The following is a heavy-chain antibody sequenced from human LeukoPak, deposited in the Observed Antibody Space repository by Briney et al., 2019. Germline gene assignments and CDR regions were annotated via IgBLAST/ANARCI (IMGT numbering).Heavy chain of an antibody. D-gene: IGHD4-17*01. CDR1: GFTFSDYA. Sequence: GGSLRLSCTASGFTFSDYAMSWVRQAPGQGLEWVGFIRSKAYGGTTEYAASVKGRFTMSRYDSRSIAYLQMNSLKTEDTAVYYCTRDLGNEYGDYGSRYWGQGTQVTVSS. CDR2: IRSKAYGGTT. J-gene: IGHJ4*02. V-gene: IGHV3-49*04. CDR3: TRDLGNEYGDYGSRY.